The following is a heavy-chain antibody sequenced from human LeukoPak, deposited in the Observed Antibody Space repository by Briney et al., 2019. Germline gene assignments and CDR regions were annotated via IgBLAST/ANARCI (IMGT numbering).Heavy chain of an antibody. V-gene: IGHV1-2*02. CDR2: INPNSGGT. Sequence: ASVKVSCKASGYTFTGCYMHWVRQAPGQGLEWMGWINPNSGGTNYAQKLQGRVTMHRDTSLSTAYIDPSKLRADDTAVYYCAREDLAAAGYDYWGQGTLVTVSS. CDR1: GYTFTGCY. CDR3: AREDLAAAGYDY. D-gene: IGHD6-13*01. J-gene: IGHJ4*02.